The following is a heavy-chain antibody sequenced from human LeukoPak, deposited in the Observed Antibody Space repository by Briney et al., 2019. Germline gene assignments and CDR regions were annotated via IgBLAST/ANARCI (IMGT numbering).Heavy chain of an antibody. CDR1: GGSVSSGSYY. Sequence: SETLSLTCTVSGGSVSSGSYYWSWIRRPAGKGLEWIGRINTSGSINYNPSLKSRVTISVDTSKNQFSLKLSSMTAADTAAYYCAISSLPRVGRYYYYMDVWGKGTTVTISS. CDR2: INTSGSI. J-gene: IGHJ6*03. CDR3: AISSLPRVGRYYYYMDV. D-gene: IGHD3-16*02. V-gene: IGHV4-61*02.